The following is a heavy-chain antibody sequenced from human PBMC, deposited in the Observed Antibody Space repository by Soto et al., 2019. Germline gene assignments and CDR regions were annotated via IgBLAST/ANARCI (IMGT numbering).Heavy chain of an antibody. CDR1: GFTFSSYG. CDR3: ARGIHDSSGYAEHYGMDV. J-gene: IGHJ6*02. Sequence: QVPLVESGGGVVQPGRSLRLSCAASGFTFSSYGMHWVRQAPGKGLEWVAVIWYDGSNKYYADSVKGRFTISRDNSKNTLYLQMNSLRAEDTAVYYCARGIHDSSGYAEHYGMDVWGQGTTVTVSS. CDR2: IWYDGSNK. D-gene: IGHD3-22*01. V-gene: IGHV3-33*01.